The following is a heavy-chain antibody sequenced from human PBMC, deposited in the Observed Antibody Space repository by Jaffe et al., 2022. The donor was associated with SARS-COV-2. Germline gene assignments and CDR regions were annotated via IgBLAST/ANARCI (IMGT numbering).Heavy chain of an antibody. Sequence: EVQLLESGGGLVQPGGSLRLSCAASGLTSSNYGMNWVRQAPGKGLEWVSGVSSSGSPFYAYSVKGRFTVSRDNSKNTLYLQMNSLRGEDTAIYYCATGSYGVNYDSSGYEYWGQGTLVTVSS. V-gene: IGHV3-23*01. CDR3: ATGSYGVNYDSSGYEY. J-gene: IGHJ4*02. CDR1: GLTSSNYG. CDR2: VSSSGSP. D-gene: IGHD3-22*01.